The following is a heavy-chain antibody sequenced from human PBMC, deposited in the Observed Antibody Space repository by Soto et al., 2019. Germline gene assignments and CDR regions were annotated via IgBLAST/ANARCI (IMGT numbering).Heavy chain of an antibody. V-gene: IGHV4-61*01. J-gene: IGHJ4*02. CDR3: ARGKLDSSGWYGGDYFDF. CDR2: IYYTGST. D-gene: IGHD6-19*01. Sequence: SETLSLTCTVSGGAVNSGSYYWSWIRQPPGKGLEWIGYIYYTGSTNYNPSLKSRVTISVDTSKNQFSLNLSSLTSADTAVYYCARGKLDSSGWYGGDYFDFWGQGSLVTVSS. CDR1: GGAVNSGSYY.